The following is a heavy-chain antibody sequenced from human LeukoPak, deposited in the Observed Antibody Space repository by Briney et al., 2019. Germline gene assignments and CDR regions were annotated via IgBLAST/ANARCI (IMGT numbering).Heavy chain of an antibody. CDR2: ISSSSSYI. V-gene: IGHV3-21*01. CDR1: GLTFSSYS. CDR3: ARGEYYDSSGYYYATFFDY. D-gene: IGHD3-22*01. J-gene: IGHJ4*02. Sequence: GGSLRLSCAASGLTFSSYSMNWVRQAPGKGLEWVSSISSSSSYINYADSVKGRFTISRDNAKNSLYLQMNSLRAEDTAVYYCARGEYYDSSGYYYATFFDYWGQGTLVTVSS.